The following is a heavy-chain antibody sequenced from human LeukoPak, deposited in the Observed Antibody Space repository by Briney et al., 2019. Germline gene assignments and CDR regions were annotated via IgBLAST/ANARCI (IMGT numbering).Heavy chain of an antibody. CDR1: GYSISSGYY. CDR2: IYHSGST. Sequence: SETLSLTCAVSGYSISSGYYWGWIRQPPGKGLEWIGSIYHSGSTYYNPSLKSRVTISVDTSKNQFSLKLSSVTAADTAVYYCARLAASNDAFDIWGQGTMVTVSS. D-gene: IGHD6-25*01. J-gene: IGHJ3*02. CDR3: ARLAASNDAFDI. V-gene: IGHV4-38-2*01.